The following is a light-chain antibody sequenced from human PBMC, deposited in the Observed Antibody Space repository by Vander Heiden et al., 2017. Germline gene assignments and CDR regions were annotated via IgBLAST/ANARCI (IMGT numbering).Light chain of an antibody. CDR3: LQHNSYPLT. CDR1: QSINNY. Sequence: IQLTQSPSAMSASVGDRVTITCRASQSINNYLAWFQQKPGKVPKRLIYAASSLQSGVPARFSGSGSGTEFTLTISSLQAEDVAAYYCLQHNSYPLTFGGGTKVEIK. V-gene: IGKV1-17*03. J-gene: IGKJ4*01. CDR2: AAS.